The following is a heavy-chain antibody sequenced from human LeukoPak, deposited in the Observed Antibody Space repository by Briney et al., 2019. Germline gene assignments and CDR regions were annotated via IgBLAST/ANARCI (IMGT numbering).Heavy chain of an antibody. CDR3: ARAERYSSSWYVAHDAFDI. CDR1: GYTFTSYG. Sequence: GASVKVSCKASGYTFTSYGISWVRQAPGQGLEWMGWISAYNGNTNYAQKLQGRVTMTTDTSTSTAYMELRSLRSDDTAVYYCARAERYSSSWYVAHDAFDIWGQGTMVTVSS. J-gene: IGHJ3*02. V-gene: IGHV1-18*01. D-gene: IGHD6-13*01. CDR2: ISAYNGNT.